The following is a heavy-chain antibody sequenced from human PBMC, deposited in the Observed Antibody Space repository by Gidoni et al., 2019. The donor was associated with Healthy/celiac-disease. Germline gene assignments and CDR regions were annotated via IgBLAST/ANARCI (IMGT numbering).Heavy chain of an antibody. J-gene: IGHJ6*03. Sequence: EVQLVESGGGLVQPGGSLKLSCAAPGFTFSGPALHWVRQASGKGLEWVGRNRSKANSYATAYAASEKGRFTISRDDSKNTAYLQMNSLKTEDTAVYYCTRHTPMIAPSNYYYYMDVWGKGTTVTVSS. CDR3: TRHTPMIAPSNYYYYMDV. CDR1: GFTFSGPA. V-gene: IGHV3-73*02. D-gene: IGHD3-22*01. CDR2: NRSKANSYAT.